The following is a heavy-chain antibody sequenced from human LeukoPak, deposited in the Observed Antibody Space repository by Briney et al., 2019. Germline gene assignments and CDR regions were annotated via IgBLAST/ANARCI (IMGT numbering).Heavy chain of an antibody. D-gene: IGHD3-10*01. V-gene: IGHV3-7*01. Sequence: PGESLRLSCAASGFTFSSYWMSWVRQAPGKGLEWVANIKQDGSEKYYVDSVKGRFTISRDNAKNSLYLQMNSLRAEDTAVYYCARVVGSGSYPLFDPWGQGTLVTVSS. CDR3: ARVVGSGSYPLFDP. J-gene: IGHJ5*02. CDR2: IKQDGSEK. CDR1: GFTFSSYW.